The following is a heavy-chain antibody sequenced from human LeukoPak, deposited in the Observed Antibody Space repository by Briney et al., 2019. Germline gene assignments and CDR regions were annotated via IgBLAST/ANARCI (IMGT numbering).Heavy chain of an antibody. CDR3: AKANDSSGYYYPFDY. Sequence: PGGSLRLSCAASGFTFSSYAMSWVRQAPGKGLEWVSAISGSGGSTYYADSVKGRFTISRDNSKNTLYLQMNSLRADDTAVYYCAKANDSSGYYYPFDYWGQGTLVTVSS. D-gene: IGHD3-22*01. J-gene: IGHJ4*02. CDR2: ISGSGGST. CDR1: GFTFSSYA. V-gene: IGHV3-23*01.